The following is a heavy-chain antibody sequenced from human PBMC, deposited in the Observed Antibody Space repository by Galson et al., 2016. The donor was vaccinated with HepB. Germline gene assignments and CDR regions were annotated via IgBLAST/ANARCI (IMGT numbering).Heavy chain of an antibody. CDR2: ISDSSSFT. V-gene: IGHV3-11*06. CDR1: GFTFSDYY. J-gene: IGHJ4*02. CDR3: ARANTVDTTMGHFDY. D-gene: IGHD5-18*01. Sequence: SLRLSCAASGFTFSDYYMTWIRQAPGKGLEWVSYISDSSSFTNYADSVKGRLTVSRDNAKNSLSLQMNSLRAEDTAVYYCARANTVDTTMGHFDYWGQGTLVTVSS.